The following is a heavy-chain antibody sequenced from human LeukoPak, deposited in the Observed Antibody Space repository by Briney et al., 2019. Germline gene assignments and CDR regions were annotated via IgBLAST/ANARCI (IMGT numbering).Heavy chain of an antibody. D-gene: IGHD3-16*01. CDR2: IRYDGSNK. J-gene: IGHJ4*02. V-gene: IGHV3-30*02. Sequence: GGSLRLSCAASGFTFSSYGMHWVRQAPGKGLEWVAFIRYDGSNKYYADSVKGRFTISRDNAKNSLYLQMNSLSAEDTAVYYCARRVPNEVITDYFDYWGPGTLVTVSS. CDR1: GFTFSSYG. CDR3: ARRVPNEVITDYFDY.